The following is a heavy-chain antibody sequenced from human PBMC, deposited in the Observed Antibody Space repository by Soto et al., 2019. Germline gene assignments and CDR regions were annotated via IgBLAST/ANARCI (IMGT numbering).Heavy chain of an antibody. CDR3: ARNSVVVVTAIDY. Sequence: QVQLQESGPGLVKPSQTLSLTCTVSGGSISSVGYYWNWIRQHPGKGLELIGYIYYSGSTYYNPSLKSRVTISVDTSKNQFSLKLSSVTAADTAVYYCARNSVVVVTAIDYWGQGTLVTVSS. CDR2: IYYSGST. J-gene: IGHJ4*02. CDR1: GGSISSVGYY. D-gene: IGHD2-21*02. V-gene: IGHV4-31*03.